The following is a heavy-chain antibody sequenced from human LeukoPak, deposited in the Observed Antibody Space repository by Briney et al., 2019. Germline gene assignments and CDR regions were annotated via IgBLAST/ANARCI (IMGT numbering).Heavy chain of an antibody. CDR1: GGTFSSYA. CDR3: ARGHSPVTRGYSYGPLYYYYYMDV. CDR2: IIPIFGTA. Sequence: GASVKVSCKASGGTFSSYAISWVRQAPGQGLEWMGGIIPIFGTANYAQKFQGRVTITTDESTSTAYMELSSLRSEDTAVYYCARGHSPVTRGYSYGPLYYYYYMDVWGKGTTVTVSS. V-gene: IGHV1-69*05. D-gene: IGHD5-18*01. J-gene: IGHJ6*03.